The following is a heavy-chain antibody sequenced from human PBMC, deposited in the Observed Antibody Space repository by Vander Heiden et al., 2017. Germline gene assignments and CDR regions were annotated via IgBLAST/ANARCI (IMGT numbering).Heavy chain of an antibody. CDR2: ILYDGSNK. CDR3: AREKQQLVDYYYGMDV. V-gene: IGHV3-33*01. J-gene: IGHJ6*02. D-gene: IGHD6-13*01. Sequence: QVQLVESGGGVVQPGSSLRLSCAASGCTVSSYGSHGVRQATGKGLEWVAVILYDGSNKYYADSVKGRFTISRDNSKNTLYLQMNSLRAEDTAVYYCAREKQQLVDYYYGMDVWGQGTTVTVSS. CDR1: GCTVSSYG.